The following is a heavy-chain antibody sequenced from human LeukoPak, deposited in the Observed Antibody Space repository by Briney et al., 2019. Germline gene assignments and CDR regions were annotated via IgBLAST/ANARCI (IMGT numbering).Heavy chain of an antibody. CDR2: IYYSGST. CDR1: GDSINNYY. Sequence: SETLSLTCTVSGDSINNYYWSWIRQPPGKGLEWIGYIYYSGSTNYNPSLKSRVTISVDTSKNQFSLKLSSVTAADTAVYYCARPKRQRITMVRGAAFDYWGQGTLVTVSS. CDR3: ARPKRQRITMVRGAAFDY. D-gene: IGHD3-10*01. V-gene: IGHV4-59*12. J-gene: IGHJ4*02.